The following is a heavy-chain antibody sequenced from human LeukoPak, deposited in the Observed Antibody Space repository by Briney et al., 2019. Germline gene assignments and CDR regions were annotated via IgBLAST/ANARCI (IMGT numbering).Heavy chain of an antibody. V-gene: IGHV3-30*04. D-gene: IGHD3-10*01. CDR1: GFTFSSYA. CDR2: ISYDGSNK. CDR3: AREGSGSYYNPNWFDP. J-gene: IGHJ5*02. Sequence: GGSLRLSCAASGFTFSSYAMHWVRQAPGKGLEWVAVISYDGSNKYYADSVKGRFTISRDNSKNTLYLQMNSLRAEDTAVYYCAREGSGSYYNPNWFDPWGQGTLVTVSS.